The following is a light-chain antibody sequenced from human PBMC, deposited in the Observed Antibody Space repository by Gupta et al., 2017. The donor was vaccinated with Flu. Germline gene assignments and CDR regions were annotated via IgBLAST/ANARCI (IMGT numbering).Light chain of an antibody. Sequence: IQMTQSPSTLSASVGDRVTITCRASQNVNSGLAWYQQKPGKAPKLLTYKASSLQSGVPSRFSGSGSGTDFTLTINNLQPDDFATYYCQQYNIYPWTFGQGTQVEIK. CDR1: QNVNSG. CDR2: KAS. CDR3: QQYNIYPWT. V-gene: IGKV1-5*03. J-gene: IGKJ1*01.